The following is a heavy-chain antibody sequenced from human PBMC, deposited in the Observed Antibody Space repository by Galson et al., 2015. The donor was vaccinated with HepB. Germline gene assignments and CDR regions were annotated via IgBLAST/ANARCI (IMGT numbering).Heavy chain of an antibody. Sequence: SLRLSCAASGFTFSSYAMHWVRQAPGKGLEWVAVISYDGSNKYYADSVKGRFTISRDNSKNTLYLQMNSLRAEDTAVYYCARDLAVDFYYYGMDVWGQGTTVTVSS. D-gene: IGHD6-19*01. J-gene: IGHJ6*02. CDR3: ARDLAVDFYYYGMDV. V-gene: IGHV3-30*04. CDR1: GFTFSSYA. CDR2: ISYDGSNK.